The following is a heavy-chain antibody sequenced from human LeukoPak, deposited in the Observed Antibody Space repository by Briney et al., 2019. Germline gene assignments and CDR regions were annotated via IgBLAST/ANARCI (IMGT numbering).Heavy chain of an antibody. CDR3: AKKGGSSGRYDYLDY. D-gene: IGHD6-19*01. J-gene: IGHJ4*02. CDR2: RSSDENTK. CDR1: GFTFSCCA. Sequence: GGSLRLSCAASGFTFSCCAIHWVRQAPGRGREWVAVRSSDENTKFYADSVKGRFTVYRDNSKKTVWLQMNSLRAEDTAVYYCAKKGGSSGRYDYLDYWGQGTLVTVSS. V-gene: IGHV3-30-3*02.